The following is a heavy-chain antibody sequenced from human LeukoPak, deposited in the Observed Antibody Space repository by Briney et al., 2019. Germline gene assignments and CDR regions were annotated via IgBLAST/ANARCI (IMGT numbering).Heavy chain of an antibody. CDR3: ARDGRVYYFDY. CDR1: GGSISSGSYY. J-gene: IGHJ4*02. Sequence: SQTLSLTCTVSGGSISSGSYYWNWIRQPAGKGLEWIGRIYTTGSTSYNPSLKSRVTISVDTSKNQFSLEVSSVTAADTALYYCARDGRVYYFDYWGQGTRVTVSS. D-gene: IGHD5/OR15-5a*01. V-gene: IGHV4-61*02. CDR2: IYTTGST.